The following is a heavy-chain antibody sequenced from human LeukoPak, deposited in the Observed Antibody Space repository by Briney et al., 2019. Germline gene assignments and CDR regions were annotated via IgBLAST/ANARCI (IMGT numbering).Heavy chain of an antibody. V-gene: IGHV4-38-2*02. J-gene: IGHJ4*02. Sequence: SETLSLTCTVSGYSISSGYYWGWIRQPPGKGLEWIGSIYHSGSTYYNPSLKSRVTISVDTSKNQFSLKLSSVTAADTAVYYCARLSEVATYYFDYWGQGTLVTVSS. D-gene: IGHD5-12*01. CDR1: GYSISSGYY. CDR2: IYHSGST. CDR3: ARLSEVATYYFDY.